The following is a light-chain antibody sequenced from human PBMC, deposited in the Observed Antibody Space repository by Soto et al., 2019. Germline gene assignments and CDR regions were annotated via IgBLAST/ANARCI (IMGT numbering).Light chain of an antibody. CDR1: SSDIGDYTH. Sequence: QSALTQPASVSGSPGQSITISCTGTSSDIGDYTHVSWYQQHPGKAPKLIIYEVSDRPSGVSNRFSGSKSGNTASLTISGLQAEDEADYYCSSYTSSSTLVFGGGTKLTVL. V-gene: IGLV2-14*01. CDR3: SSYTSSSTLV. J-gene: IGLJ2*01. CDR2: EVS.